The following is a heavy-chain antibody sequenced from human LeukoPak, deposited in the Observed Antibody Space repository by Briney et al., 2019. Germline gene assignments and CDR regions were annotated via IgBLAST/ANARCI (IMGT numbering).Heavy chain of an antibody. D-gene: IGHD3-10*01. V-gene: IGHV1-2*02. CDR3: TREALRWFEDGNYYYYGMDV. Sequence: ASVRVSCKASGFTFTGYYMHWVRQAPGQGLEWVGWINPNSGGTNYAQKFQGRVTMTRDTSNSTAYLELSRLRSDDTAVYYCTREALRWFEDGNYYYYGMDVWGRGTTVTVSS. J-gene: IGHJ6*02. CDR2: INPNSGGT. CDR1: GFTFTGYY.